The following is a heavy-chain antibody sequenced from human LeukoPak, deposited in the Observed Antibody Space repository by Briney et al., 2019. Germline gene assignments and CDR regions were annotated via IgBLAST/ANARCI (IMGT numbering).Heavy chain of an antibody. V-gene: IGHV1-69*13. CDR3: ARAGANYYDSSGYYFDY. J-gene: IGHJ4*02. D-gene: IGHD3-22*01. CDR1: GGTFSSYA. CDR2: IIPIFGTA. Sequence: ASVTVSCKASGGTFSSYAISWVRQAPGQGVEWMGGIIPIFGTANYAQKFQGRVTITADESTSTAYMELSSLRSEDTAVYYCARAGANYYDSSGYYFDYWGQGTLVTVSS.